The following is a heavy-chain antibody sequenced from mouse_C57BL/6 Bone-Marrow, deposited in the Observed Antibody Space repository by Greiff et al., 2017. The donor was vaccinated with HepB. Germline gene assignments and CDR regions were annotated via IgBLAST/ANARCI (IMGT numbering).Heavy chain of an antibody. J-gene: IGHJ4*01. CDR2: ISSGGSYT. CDR1: GFTFSSYG. Sequence: EVKLEESGGDLVKPGGSLKLSCAASGFTFSSYGMSWVRQTPDKRLEWVATISSGGSYTYYPDSVKGRFTISRDNAKNTLYLQMSSLKSEDTARYYCARGGYAMDYWGQGTSVTVSS. V-gene: IGHV5-6*02. CDR3: ARGGYAMDY.